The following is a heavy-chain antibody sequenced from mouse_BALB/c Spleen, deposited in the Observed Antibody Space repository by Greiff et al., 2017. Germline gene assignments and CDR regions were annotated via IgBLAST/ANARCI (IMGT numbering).Heavy chain of an antibody. J-gene: IGHJ4*01. CDR1: GYAFSSYW. CDR2: IYPGDGDT. CDR3: ARNYGYDYAMDY. V-gene: IGHV1-80*01. D-gene: IGHD1-2*01. Sequence: QVQLKESGAELVRPGSSVKISCKASGYAFSSYWMNWVKQRPGQGLEWIGQIYPGDGDTNYNGKFKGKATLTADKSSSTAYMQLSSLTSEDSAVYFCARNYGYDYAMDYWGQGTSVTVSS.